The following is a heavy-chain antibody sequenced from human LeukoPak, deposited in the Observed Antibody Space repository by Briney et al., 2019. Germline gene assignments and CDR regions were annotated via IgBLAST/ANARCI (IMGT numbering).Heavy chain of an antibody. CDR2: TYYRSKWYN. Sequence: SQTLSLTCAISGDSVSSNSAAWNWIRQSPSRGLEWLGRTYYRSKWYNDYAVSVKSRITINPDTSKNQFSLQLNSVTPEDTAVYYCAREGLGHYYDSSGYKTNNWFDPWGQGTLVTVSS. V-gene: IGHV6-1*01. J-gene: IGHJ5*02. CDR1: GDSVSSNSAA. D-gene: IGHD3-22*01. CDR3: AREGLGHYYDSSGYKTNNWFDP.